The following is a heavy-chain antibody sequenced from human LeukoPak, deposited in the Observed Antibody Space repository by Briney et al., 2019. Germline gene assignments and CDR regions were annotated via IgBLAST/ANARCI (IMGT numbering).Heavy chain of an antibody. Sequence: SETLSLTCTVSGGSISSRSYSWSWIRQHPGKGLEWIGYIYYSGSTYYNPSLKSRVTISVDTSKNQFSLKLSSVTAADTAVYYCARATSRYYFDYWGQGTLVTVSS. CDR3: ARATSRYYFDY. CDR1: GGSISSRSYS. D-gene: IGHD6-6*01. J-gene: IGHJ4*02. V-gene: IGHV4-31*03. CDR2: IYYSGST.